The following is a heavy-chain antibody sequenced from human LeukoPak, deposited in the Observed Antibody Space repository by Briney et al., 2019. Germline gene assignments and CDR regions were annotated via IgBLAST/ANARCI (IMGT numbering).Heavy chain of an antibody. CDR2: ISPRGDGT. Sequence: PGGSLTLSWAASGFTFCNHPMHWVRQTPGKRLEYVSAISPRGDGTWYADSVKGRFTISRDNSKNTMYLQMGSLRPEDMGVYYCARAFRPASDPHDFYDFWGRGTTVTVSS. V-gene: IGHV3-64*02. J-gene: IGHJ3*01. CDR3: ARAFRPASDPHDFYDF. CDR1: GFTFCNHP. D-gene: IGHD3/OR15-3a*01.